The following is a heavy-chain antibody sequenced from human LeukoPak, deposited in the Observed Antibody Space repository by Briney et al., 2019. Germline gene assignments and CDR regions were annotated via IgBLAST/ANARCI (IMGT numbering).Heavy chain of an antibody. CDR3: ARDGDYYDSSGYYSSGLDY. Sequence: GGSLRLSCAASGLTLSSYWMSWVRQAPGKGLEWVAVISYDGSNKYYADSVKGRFTISRDNSKNTLYLQMNSLRAEDTAVYYCARDGDYYDSSGYYSSGLDYWGQGTLVTVSS. CDR1: GLTLSSYW. CDR2: ISYDGSNK. J-gene: IGHJ4*02. V-gene: IGHV3-30-3*01. D-gene: IGHD3-22*01.